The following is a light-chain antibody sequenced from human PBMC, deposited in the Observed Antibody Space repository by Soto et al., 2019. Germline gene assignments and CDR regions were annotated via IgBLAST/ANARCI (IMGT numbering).Light chain of an antibody. CDR1: QGISNY. V-gene: IGKV1-39*01. J-gene: IGKJ5*01. CDR2: DAS. CDR3: QQSYSTPPIT. Sequence: DIQMTQSPSSLSASVGDRFTSTFRASQGISNYLAWYQQKPGKAPKLLIYDASSLESGVPSRFSGSGSGTDFTLTISSLQPEDFATYYCQQSYSTPPITFGQGTRLEIK.